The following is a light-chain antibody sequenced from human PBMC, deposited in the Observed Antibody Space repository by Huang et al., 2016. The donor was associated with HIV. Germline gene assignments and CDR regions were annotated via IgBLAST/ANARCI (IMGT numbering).Light chain of an antibody. V-gene: IGKV3-11*01. Sequence: EIVLTQSPATLSLSPGERATLSCRASQSVSNYLAWYQHKPGQAPSLLIDDASNRATGILARFSGGGSGTDFTLTISNLEPEDSAVYYCQQRTNWPLTFGGGTKVEIK. CDR3: QQRTNWPLT. CDR1: QSVSNY. J-gene: IGKJ4*01. CDR2: DAS.